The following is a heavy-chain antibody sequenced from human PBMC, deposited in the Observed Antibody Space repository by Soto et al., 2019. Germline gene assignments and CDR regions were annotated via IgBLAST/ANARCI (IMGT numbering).Heavy chain of an antibody. D-gene: IGHD2-15*01. CDR2: IYHSGSI. V-gene: IGHV4-30-2*01. CDR3: ARARGARYFDY. CDR1: GGSISSGGYS. J-gene: IGHJ4*02. Sequence: SETLSLTCAVSGGSISSGGYSWSWIRQPPGKGLEGIGYIYHSGSIYYNPSLKSRVTVSVDRSKNQFSLKLSSVTAADTAVYYCARARGARYFDYWGQGTLVTVSS.